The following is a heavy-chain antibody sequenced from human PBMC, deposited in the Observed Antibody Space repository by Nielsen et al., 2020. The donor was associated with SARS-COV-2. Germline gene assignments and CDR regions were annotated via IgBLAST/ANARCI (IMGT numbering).Heavy chain of an antibody. V-gene: IGHV3-33*08. J-gene: IGHJ4*02. CDR1: GFTFSSYG. CDR2: IWYDASNK. D-gene: IGHD6-13*01. Sequence: GESLKISCAASGFTFSSYGLHWVRQAPGKGLEWVAVIWYDASNKYYADSVKGRFTISRDNSKNTAYLQMDSLRADDTAVYYCASSSGFSSSWPFDCWGQGTQVTVSS. CDR3: ASSSGFSSSWPFDC.